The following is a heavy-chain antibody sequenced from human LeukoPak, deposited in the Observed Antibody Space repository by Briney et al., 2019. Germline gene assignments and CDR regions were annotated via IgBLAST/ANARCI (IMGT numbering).Heavy chain of an antibody. Sequence: GGSLRLSCAASGFTFSDYAMNWVRQAPGKGLEWVSSISTSSSFIYYADSVKGRFTISRDNAWKSVYLQMNSLRADDTAVYYCARDLGDRGWSHYFDYWGQGILVTVSS. CDR3: ARDLGDRGWSHYFDY. CDR2: ISTSSSFI. J-gene: IGHJ4*02. D-gene: IGHD3-16*01. CDR1: GFTFSDYA. V-gene: IGHV3-21*01.